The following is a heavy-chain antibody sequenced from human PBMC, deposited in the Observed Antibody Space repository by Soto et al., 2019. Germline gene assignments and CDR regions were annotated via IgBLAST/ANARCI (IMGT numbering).Heavy chain of an antibody. J-gene: IGHJ5*02. CDR2: FDPEDGET. CDR1: GYTLTELS. CDR3: AKRTRNNWFDP. Sequence: ASVKVSCKVSGYTLTELSMHWVRQAPGEGLEWMGGFDPEDGETIYAQKFQGRGTMTEDTSTDTAYMELSSLRSEDTAVYYCAKRTRNNWFDPWGQGTLVTVSS. V-gene: IGHV1-24*01.